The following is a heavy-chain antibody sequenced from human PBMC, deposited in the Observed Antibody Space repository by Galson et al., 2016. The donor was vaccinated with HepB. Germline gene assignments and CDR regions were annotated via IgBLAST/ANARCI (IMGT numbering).Heavy chain of an antibody. Sequence: SETLSLTCSVSGDSISGTSYYWAWIRQPPGKGLEWIGSMYYIGSSYYNPSLESRVTIFVDSSKNQFSLKLTSVTAADTAVYYCARHPFDSSANYYPHYFDSWAQGTLVTVSS. V-gene: IGHV4-39*01. CDR3: ARHPFDSSANYYPHYFDS. CDR1: GDSISGTSYY. J-gene: IGHJ4*02. CDR2: MYYIGSS. D-gene: IGHD3-22*01.